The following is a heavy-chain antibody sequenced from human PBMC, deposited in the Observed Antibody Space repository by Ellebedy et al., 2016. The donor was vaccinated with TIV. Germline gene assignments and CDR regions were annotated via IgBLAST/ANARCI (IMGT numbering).Heavy chain of an antibody. J-gene: IGHJ4*02. D-gene: IGHD2-2*01. CDR2: ISAYNGNT. Sequence: ASVKVSXXASGYTFTSYGISWVRQAPGRGLEWMGWISAYNGNTNYAQKLQGRVTMTTDTSTSTAYMELRSLRSDDTAVYYCAIRYCSSTSCYFLESGGADYWGQGTLVTVSS. CDR3: AIRYCSSTSCYFLESGGADY. V-gene: IGHV1-18*01. CDR1: GYTFTSYG.